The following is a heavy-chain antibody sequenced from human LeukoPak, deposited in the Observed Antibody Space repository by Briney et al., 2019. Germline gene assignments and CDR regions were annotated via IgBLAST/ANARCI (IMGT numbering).Heavy chain of an antibody. CDR1: GITFSSYA. CDR2: ISGSGGST. Sequence: GGSLRLSCAASGITFSSYAMSWVRQAPGKGLEWVSAISGSGGSTYYAESVKGRSTISRDNSKNTLCLQMNSLRAEDTAVYYCAKEVHHPYYYYGMDDWGQGTTVTVSS. CDR3: AKEVHHPYYYYGMDD. V-gene: IGHV3-23*01. J-gene: IGHJ6*02.